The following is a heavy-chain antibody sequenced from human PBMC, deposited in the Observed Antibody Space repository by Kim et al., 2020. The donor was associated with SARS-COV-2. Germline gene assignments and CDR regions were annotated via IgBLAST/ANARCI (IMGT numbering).Heavy chain of an antibody. CDR3: ASWYYYYYGMDV. Sequence: YYSDSVKGRFTISRDNAKNSLYLRMNSLRAEDTAVYYCASWYYYYYGMDVWGQGTTVTVSS. J-gene: IGHJ6*02. V-gene: IGHV3-21*01.